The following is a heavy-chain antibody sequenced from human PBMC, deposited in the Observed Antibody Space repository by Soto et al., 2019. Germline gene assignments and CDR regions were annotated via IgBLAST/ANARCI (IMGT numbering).Heavy chain of an antibody. D-gene: IGHD3-10*01. CDR2: IYYSGST. Sequence: QVQLQESGPGLVKPSQTLSLTCTVSGGSISSGGYYWSWIRQHPGKGLEWIGYIYYSGSTYYNPSFNSRVTISVDTSKNQFSLKLISVTAADTAVYYCARGVTLVRGVIHTPYFDYWGQGALVTVSS. V-gene: IGHV4-31*03. J-gene: IGHJ4*02. CDR3: ARGVTLVRGVIHTPYFDY. CDR1: GGSISSGGYY.